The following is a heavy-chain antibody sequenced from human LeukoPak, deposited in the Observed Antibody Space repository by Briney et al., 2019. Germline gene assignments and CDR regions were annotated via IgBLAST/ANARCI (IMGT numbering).Heavy chain of an antibody. D-gene: IGHD6-19*01. Sequence: ASVKVSCKASGYTFTSYYMHCVRQAPGQGLEWMGWINPNSGGTNYAQKFQGRVTMTRDTSISTAYMELSRLRSDDTAVYYCARERTIAVAGRGSDYWGQGTLVTVSS. CDR3: ARERTIAVAGRGSDY. CDR1: GYTFTSYY. CDR2: INPNSGGT. V-gene: IGHV1-2*02. J-gene: IGHJ4*02.